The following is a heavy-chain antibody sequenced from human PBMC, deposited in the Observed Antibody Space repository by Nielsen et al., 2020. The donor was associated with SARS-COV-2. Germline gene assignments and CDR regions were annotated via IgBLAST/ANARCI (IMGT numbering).Heavy chain of an antibody. J-gene: IGHJ4*02. CDR1: GFTFSSYA. D-gene: IGHD6-19*01. V-gene: IGHV3-21*01. CDR2: ISSSSSYI. CDR3: ARGYSSGWYVGDY. Sequence: GESLKISCEASGFTFSSYAMSWVRQAPGKGLEWVSSISSSSSYIYYADSVKGRFTISRDNAKNSLYLQMNSLRAEDTAVYYCARGYSSGWYVGDYWGQGTLVTVSS.